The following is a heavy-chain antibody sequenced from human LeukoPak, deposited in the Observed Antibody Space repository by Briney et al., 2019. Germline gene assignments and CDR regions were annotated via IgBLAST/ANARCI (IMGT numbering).Heavy chain of an antibody. CDR2: IIPILGIA. D-gene: IGHD4-17*01. Sequence: ASVKVSCKASGYTFTSYGISWVRQAPGQGLEWMGRIIPILGIANYAQKFQGRVTITADKYTSTAYMELSSLRSEDTAVYYCARDPAYGAYPDAVDYWGQGTLVTVSS. J-gene: IGHJ4*02. CDR1: GYTFTSYG. V-gene: IGHV1-69*04. CDR3: ARDPAYGAYPDAVDY.